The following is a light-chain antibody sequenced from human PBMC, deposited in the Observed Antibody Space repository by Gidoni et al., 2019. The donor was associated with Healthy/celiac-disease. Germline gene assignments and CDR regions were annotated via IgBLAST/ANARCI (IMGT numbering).Light chain of an antibody. J-gene: IGKJ1*01. CDR1: QRVSSN. V-gene: IGKV3-15*01. CDR2: GAS. CDR3: QQYNNWPPVT. Sequence: EIVMTQSPATLSVSPGERATLSCRASQRVSSNLAWYQQKPGQAPRLLSYGASTRATGIPARFSGSGSGREFTLTISSLQSEDFAVYYCQQYNNWPPVTFXQXTKVXIK.